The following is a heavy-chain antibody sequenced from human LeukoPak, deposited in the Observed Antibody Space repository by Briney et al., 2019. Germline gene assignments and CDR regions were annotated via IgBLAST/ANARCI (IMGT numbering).Heavy chain of an antibody. CDR2: IYTSGTT. CDR1: GGSISSYY. D-gene: IGHD2-15*01. J-gene: IGHJ4*02. Sequence: SETLSLTCAVSGGSISSYYWSWLRQPAGKGLEWIGRIYTSGTTNYNPSLKSRVTMSVDTSKNQFSLNLNSVTAADTAVYYCARTSPRAATFDYWGQGTLVTVSS. CDR3: ARTSPRAATFDY. V-gene: IGHV4-4*07.